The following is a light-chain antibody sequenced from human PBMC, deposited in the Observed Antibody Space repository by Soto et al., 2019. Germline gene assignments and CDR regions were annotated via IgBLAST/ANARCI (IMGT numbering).Light chain of an antibody. Sequence: DIQMTQSPSSLSASVGDRVTITCLASQGISINLDWYQQKPGKVPNLLIYAASTLHSGVPSRFSVSGYETDFTLNISSLQPEDVATYYCQKYYSAPLTFGGGTKVEIK. J-gene: IGKJ4*01. CDR3: QKYYSAPLT. V-gene: IGKV1-27*01. CDR1: QGISIN. CDR2: AAS.